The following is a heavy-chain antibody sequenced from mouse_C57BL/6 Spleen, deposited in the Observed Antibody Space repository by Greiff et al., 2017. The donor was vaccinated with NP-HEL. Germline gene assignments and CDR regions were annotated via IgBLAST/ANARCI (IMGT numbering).Heavy chain of an antibody. CDR1: GYSFTDYN. V-gene: IGHV1-39*01. J-gene: IGHJ2*01. CDR2: INPNYGTT. Sequence: VQLQQSGPELVKPGASVKISCKASGYSFTDYNMNWVKQSNGKSLEWIGVINPNYGTTSYNQKFKGKATLTVDQSSSTAYMQLNSLTSEDSAVYYCSRSNYYGSSYKSYFDYWGQGTTLTVSS. CDR3: SRSNYYGSSYKSYFDY. D-gene: IGHD1-1*01.